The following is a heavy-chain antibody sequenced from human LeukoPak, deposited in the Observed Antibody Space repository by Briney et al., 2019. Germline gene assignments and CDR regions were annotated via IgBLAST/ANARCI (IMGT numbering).Heavy chain of an antibody. J-gene: IGHJ5*02. CDR3: ARIGDILTGYYWFDP. Sequence: GESLKISCKGSGYSFTSYWISWVRQMPGKGLEWMGRIDPSDSYTNYSPSFQGHVTISADKSISTAYLQWNSLKASDTAMYYCARIGDILTGYYWFDPWGQGTLVTVSS. V-gene: IGHV5-10-1*01. CDR2: IDPSDSYT. D-gene: IGHD3-9*01. CDR1: GYSFTSYW.